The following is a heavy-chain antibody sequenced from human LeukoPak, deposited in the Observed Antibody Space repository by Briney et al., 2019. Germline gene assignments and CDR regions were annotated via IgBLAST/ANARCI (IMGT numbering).Heavy chain of an antibody. CDR2: ISSSSSYI. J-gene: IGHJ4*02. V-gene: IGHV3-21*04. Sequence: GGSLRLSCAASGFTFSSYSMNWVRQAPGKGLEWVSSISSSSSYIFYGDSMKGRFTISRDNSKNTLYLQMNSLRAEDTALYYASGHGSSSYWGQGTLVAVSS. CDR3: SGHGSSSY. D-gene: IGHD6-13*01. CDR1: GFTFSSYS.